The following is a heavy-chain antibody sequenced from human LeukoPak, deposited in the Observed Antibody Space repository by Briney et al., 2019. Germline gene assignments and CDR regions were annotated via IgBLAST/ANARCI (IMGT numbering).Heavy chain of an antibody. J-gene: IGHJ6*01. D-gene: IGHD6-19*01. CDR1: GCTLSSYW. CDR3: ARDLVSSGAYYYYFYGMDG. V-gene: IGHV3-7*01. Sequence: GGSLRLSCVVSGCTLSSYWMCWVRLAQAKGQGWVANRKQDGSGKNYVDSVMGRFTISRDNAKNSLYLQMNSLRAEDTAVYYCARDLVSSGAYYYYFYGMDGWGQGATVTVSS. CDR2: RKQDGSGK.